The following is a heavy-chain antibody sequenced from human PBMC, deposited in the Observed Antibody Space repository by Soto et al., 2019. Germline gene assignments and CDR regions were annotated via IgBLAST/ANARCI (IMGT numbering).Heavy chain of an antibody. CDR1: GYTYTSYG. D-gene: IGHD4-17*01. CDR3: ARVYGDYGPYLN. J-gene: IGHJ4*02. Sequence: ASVKVSCKASGYTYTSYGISWVRQAPGQGLEWMGWISAYNGNTNYAQRLQGRVTMTTDTSTSTAYMGLRSLRSDDTAVYYCARVYGDYGPYLNWGQGTLVTVSS. CDR2: ISAYNGNT. V-gene: IGHV1-18*01.